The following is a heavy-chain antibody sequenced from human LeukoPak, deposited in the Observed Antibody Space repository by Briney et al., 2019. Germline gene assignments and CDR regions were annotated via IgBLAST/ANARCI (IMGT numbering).Heavy chain of an antibody. CDR1: GGSISSYY. CDR3: ARDQYSSSWYQWGAFDI. CDR2: IYTSGST. Sequence: SETLSLTCTVSGGSISSYYWSWIRQPAGKGPEWIGRIYTSGSTNYNPSLKSRVTMSVDTSKNQFSLKLSSVTAADTAVYYCARDQYSSSWYQWGAFDIWGQGTMVTVSS. J-gene: IGHJ3*02. D-gene: IGHD6-13*01. V-gene: IGHV4-4*07.